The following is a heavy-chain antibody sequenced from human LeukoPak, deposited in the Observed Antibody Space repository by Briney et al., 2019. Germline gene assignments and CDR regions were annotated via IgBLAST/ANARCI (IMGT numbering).Heavy chain of an antibody. CDR2: ISGSSDTI. D-gene: IGHD3-22*01. CDR3: ARGGYYYDSSGYYYPQGFDY. J-gene: IGHJ4*02. Sequence: PGGSLRLSCAASGFTFSTYSMNWVRQAPGKGLEWVSYISGSSDTIYYADSVKGRFTISRENAKNSLYLQMNSLRAGDTAVYYCARGGYYYDSSGYYYPQGFDYWGQGTLVTVSS. V-gene: IGHV3-48*01. CDR1: GFTFSTYS.